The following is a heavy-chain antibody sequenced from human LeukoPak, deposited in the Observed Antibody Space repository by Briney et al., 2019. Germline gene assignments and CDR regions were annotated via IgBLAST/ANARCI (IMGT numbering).Heavy chain of an antibody. CDR2: ISGSGGST. V-gene: IGHV3-23*01. CDR3: NRQLRYFDWFDY. D-gene: IGHD3-9*01. J-gene: IGHJ4*02. CDR1: GFTFSSYA. Sequence: GGSLRLSCAASGFTFSSYAMSWVRQAPGKGLEWVSAISGSGGSTYYADSVKGRFTISRDNSKNTLYLQMNSLRAEDTAVYYCNRQLRYFDWFDYWGQGTLVTVSS.